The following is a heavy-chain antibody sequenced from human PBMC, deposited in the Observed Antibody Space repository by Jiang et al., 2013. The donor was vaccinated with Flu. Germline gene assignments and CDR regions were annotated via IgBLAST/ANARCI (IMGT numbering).Heavy chain of an antibody. CDR1: GGSISSYY. V-gene: IGHV4-4*07. J-gene: IGHJ3*02. Sequence: GLVKPSETLSLTCTVSGGSISSYYWSWIRQPAGKGLEWIGRIYTSGSTNYNPSLKSRVTMSVDTSKNQFSLKLSSVTAADTAVYYCARYDSSGYYLHHDAFDIWGQGTMVTVSS. CDR3: ARYDSSGYYLHHDAFDI. D-gene: IGHD3-22*01. CDR2: IYTSGST.